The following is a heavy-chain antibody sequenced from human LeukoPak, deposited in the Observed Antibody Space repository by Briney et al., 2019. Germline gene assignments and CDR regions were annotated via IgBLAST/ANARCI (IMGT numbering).Heavy chain of an antibody. CDR1: GYTFTSYA. J-gene: IGHJ6*03. V-gene: IGHV1-69*06. Sequence: SVKVSCKASGYTFTSYAISWVRQAPGQGLEWMGGIIPIFGTANYAQKFQGRVTITADKSTSTAYMELSSLRSEDTAVYYCATSRRKQQLVRRGAYYYYYYMDVWGKGTTVTVSS. CDR3: ATSRRKQQLVRRGAYYYYYYMDV. CDR2: IIPIFGTA. D-gene: IGHD6-13*01.